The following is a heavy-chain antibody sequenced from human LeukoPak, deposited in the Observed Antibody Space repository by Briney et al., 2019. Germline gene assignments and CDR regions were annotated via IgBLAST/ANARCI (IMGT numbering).Heavy chain of an antibody. CDR2: LYSDGNT. D-gene: IGHD6-19*01. V-gene: IGHV3-53*05. CDR1: GFTFITND. CDR3: GKSGSRDWDYFEY. J-gene: IGHJ4*02. Sequence: PGGSLRLSCAASGFTFITNDMPWVRQAPGKGLEWVSVLYSDGNTKYADSVRGRFTISRANSKNTLFMQMSSLRAEDTAVYYCGKSGSRDWDYFEYWGQGTLVTASS.